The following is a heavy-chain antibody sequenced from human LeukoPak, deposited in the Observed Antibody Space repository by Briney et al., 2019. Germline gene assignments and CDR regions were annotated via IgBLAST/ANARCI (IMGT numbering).Heavy chain of an antibody. CDR3: ARVTYDVTLDY. Sequence: SETLSLTCTVSGGSISSYYWSWIRQPPGKGLEWIGYTYYSGSTNYNPSLKSRVTISVDTSKNQFSLKLSSVTAADTAVYYCARVTYDVTLDYWGQGTLVTVSS. CDR1: GGSISSYY. CDR2: TYYSGST. D-gene: IGHD3-22*01. J-gene: IGHJ4*02. V-gene: IGHV4-59*01.